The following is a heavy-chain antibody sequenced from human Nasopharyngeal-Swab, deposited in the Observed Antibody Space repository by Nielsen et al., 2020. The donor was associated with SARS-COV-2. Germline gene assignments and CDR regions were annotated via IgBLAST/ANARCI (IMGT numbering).Heavy chain of an antibody. CDR3: ARGITRVGATSDY. V-gene: IGHV4-34*01. J-gene: IGHJ4*02. CDR1: GGSFSGYY. D-gene: IGHD1-26*01. Sequence: SETLSLTCAVYGGSFSGYYWSWIRQPPGKGLEWIGEINHSGSTNYNPSLKSRVTISVDTSKNQFSLKLSSVTAADTAVYYCARGITRVGATSDYWGQGTLVTVSS. CDR2: INHSGST.